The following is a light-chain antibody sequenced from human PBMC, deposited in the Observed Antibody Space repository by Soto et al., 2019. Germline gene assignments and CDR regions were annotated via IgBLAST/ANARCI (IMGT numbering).Light chain of an antibody. CDR3: QQYRDLPQT. J-gene: IGKJ1*01. Sequence: EIAWTQSPGTLSLSPGERATLSCRASQSVRSNYLAWYQHKPGQAPRLLIYNSSTRATGIPDRFSGSGSGTDFTLTISRLEPEDFAPYYCQQYRDLPQTFGQGTQVEIK. V-gene: IGKV3-20*01. CDR2: NSS. CDR1: QSVRSNY.